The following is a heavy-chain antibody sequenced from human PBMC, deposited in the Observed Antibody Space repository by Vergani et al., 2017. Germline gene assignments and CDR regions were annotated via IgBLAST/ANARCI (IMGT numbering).Heavy chain of an antibody. V-gene: IGHV1-2*02. CDR1: GYTFTSYD. CDR2: IYPSGGT. J-gene: IGHJ5*02. CDR3: AREAPRTSLISNWFDP. D-gene: IGHD2-2*01. Sequence: QVQLVQSGAEVKKPGASVQVSCKASGYTFTSYDMHWVRQAPGQGLEWMGKIYPSGGTNYAQKFQGRVTMTRDTSISTAYMELSRLRSDDTAVYYCAREAPRTSLISNWFDPWGQGTLVTVSS.